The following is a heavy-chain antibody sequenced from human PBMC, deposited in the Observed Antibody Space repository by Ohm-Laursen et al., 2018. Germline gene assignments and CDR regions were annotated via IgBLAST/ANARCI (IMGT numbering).Heavy chain of an antibody. J-gene: IGHJ3*02. CDR2: ISSDGSST. CDR3: SIVGATTNAFDI. Sequence: SLRLSCAASGFTFSSYWMHWVRQAPGKGLVWVSRISSDGSSTSYADSVKGRFTISRDNAKNTLYLQMNSLRAEDTAVYYCSIVGATTNAFDIWGQGTMVTVSS. CDR1: GFTFSSYW. D-gene: IGHD1-26*01. V-gene: IGHV3-74*01.